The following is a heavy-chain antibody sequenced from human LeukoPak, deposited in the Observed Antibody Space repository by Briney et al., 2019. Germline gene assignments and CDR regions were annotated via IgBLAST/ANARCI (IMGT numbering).Heavy chain of an antibody. CDR3: VRDSLSITKTAAGDTFDI. CDR2: IIPILGIA. D-gene: IGHD1-20*01. V-gene: IGHV1-69*04. J-gene: IGHJ3*02. CDR1: GGTFISYA. Sequence: SVKVSCKASGGTFISYAISWVRQAPGQGLEWMGRIIPILGIANYAEKFQGRVTITADQSTSTAYMELSSLRSEDTAVYYCVRDSLSITKTAAGDTFDIWGQGTMVTVSS.